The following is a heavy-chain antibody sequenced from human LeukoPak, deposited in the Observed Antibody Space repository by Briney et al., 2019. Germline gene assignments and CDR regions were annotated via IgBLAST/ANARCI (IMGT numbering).Heavy chain of an antibody. CDR3: ARDRVGFLEWLLPSAQDY. CDR2: ISAYNGNT. Sequence: ASVKVSCKASGYTFTSYGISWVRQAPGQGLEWMGWISAYNGNTNYAQKLQGRVTMTTDTSTSTAYMELRSLRSDDTAVYYCARDRVGFLEWLLPSAQDYRGQGTLVTVSS. CDR1: GYTFTSYG. D-gene: IGHD3-3*01. J-gene: IGHJ4*02. V-gene: IGHV1-18*01.